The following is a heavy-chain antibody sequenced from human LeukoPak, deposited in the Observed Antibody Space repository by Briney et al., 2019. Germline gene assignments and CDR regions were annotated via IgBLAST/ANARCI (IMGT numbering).Heavy chain of an antibody. CDR1: GYTFIDYY. D-gene: IGHD3-10*01. Sequence: GASVKVSCKAAGYTFIDYYIHWVRQAPGQGLEWMGWINPNSAGTNYAQRFQGRITMTRDTSIRTAYMELSRLRSDDTAVYYCARLYGSGIRSAFDYWGQGTPVTVSS. J-gene: IGHJ4*02. CDR3: ARLYGSGIRSAFDY. CDR2: INPNSAGT. V-gene: IGHV1-2*02.